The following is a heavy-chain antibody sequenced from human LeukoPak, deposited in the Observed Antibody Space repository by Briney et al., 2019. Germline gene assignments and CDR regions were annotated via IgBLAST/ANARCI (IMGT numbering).Heavy chain of an antibody. D-gene: IGHD2-21*01. V-gene: IGHV6-1*01. CDR1: GDSVSSNSVA. CDR2: TYYRSKWYN. CDR3: ARVGGDYSYGMDV. Sequence: SQTLSLTCAISGDSVSSNSVAWNWIRQSPSRGFEWLGRTYYRSKWYNDYAVSIKGRITIKPDTSKNQFPLQLNSVTPEDTAVYYCARVGGDYSYGMDVWGQGTTVTVSS. J-gene: IGHJ6*02.